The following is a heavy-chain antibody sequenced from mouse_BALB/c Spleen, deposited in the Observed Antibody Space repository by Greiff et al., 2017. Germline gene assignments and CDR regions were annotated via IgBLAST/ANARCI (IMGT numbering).Heavy chain of an antibody. CDR2: IRWRANNYAK. J-gene: IGHJ3*01. D-gene: IGHD1-2*01. Sequence: EVHLVESGGGLVQPGGSMKLSCVASGFTFSNYGMNWVRQSPEKGLEWVAEIRWRANNYAKHYAAAGKGRFTISRDDSNSSVYLQMNNLRAEDTGIYYCTRMGDRLGYWGQGTLVTVSA. V-gene: IGHV6-6*02. CDR1: GFTFSNYG. CDR3: TRMGDRLGY.